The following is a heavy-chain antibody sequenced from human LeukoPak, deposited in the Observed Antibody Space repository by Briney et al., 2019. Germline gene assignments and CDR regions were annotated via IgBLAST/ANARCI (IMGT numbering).Heavy chain of an antibody. D-gene: IGHD2-2*01. CDR1: GFTFSRYA. CDR2: ISSNGGST. Sequence: GGSLRLSCAASGFTFSRYAMHWVRQAPGKGLEYVSAISSNGGSTYYANSVKGRFTISRDNSKNTLYLQMGSLRAEDMAAYYCAREDLTSHAVFDYWGQGTLVTVSS. CDR3: AREDLTSHAVFDY. V-gene: IGHV3-64*01. J-gene: IGHJ4*02.